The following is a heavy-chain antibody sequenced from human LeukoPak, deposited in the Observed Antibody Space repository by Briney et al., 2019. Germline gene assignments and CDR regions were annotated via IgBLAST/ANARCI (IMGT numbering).Heavy chain of an antibody. Sequence: SETLSLTCAVYGGPFRGYYWTWIRQPPGKGREWIGEINHSGITNYNPSLKSRVTMSVDTFNHHFSLKLNSVTAADTSVYYCARGKFDYGDYRFYYYYMDVWGKGTTVTVSS. CDR2: INHSGIT. J-gene: IGHJ6*03. D-gene: IGHD4-17*01. V-gene: IGHV4-34*01. CDR1: GGPFRGYY. CDR3: ARGKFDYGDYRFYYYYMDV.